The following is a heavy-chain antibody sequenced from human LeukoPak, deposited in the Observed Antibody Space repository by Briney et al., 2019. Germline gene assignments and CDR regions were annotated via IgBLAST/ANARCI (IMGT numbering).Heavy chain of an antibody. CDR3: ARGYYSSSRFDS. D-gene: IGHD6-13*01. J-gene: IGHJ4*02. CDR1: GFTFSSYE. CDR2: ISSNGSPI. V-gene: IGHV3-48*03. Sequence: GGSLRLSCAASGFTFSSYEMNWVRQAPGKGLEWVSYISSNGSPIFYADSVKGRFTISRDNAKNSLSLLMNSLRAEDTAVYYCARGYYSSSRFDSWGQGTLVTVSS.